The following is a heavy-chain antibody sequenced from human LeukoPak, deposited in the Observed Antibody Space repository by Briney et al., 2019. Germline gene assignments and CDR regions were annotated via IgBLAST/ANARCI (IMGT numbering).Heavy chain of an antibody. CDR2: INQDGSQT. Sequence: PGGSLRLSCAASGSTFSMSWVRRAPGKGLEWVANINQDGSQTFYVDSVKGRFTISRDNPGNSVYLQMNSLRAEDTAVYYCARLMFLWPPIYFDYWGQGTLVTVSS. V-gene: IGHV3-7*01. D-gene: IGHD2-8*01. J-gene: IGHJ4*02. CDR1: GSTFS. CDR3: ARLMFLWPPIYFDY.